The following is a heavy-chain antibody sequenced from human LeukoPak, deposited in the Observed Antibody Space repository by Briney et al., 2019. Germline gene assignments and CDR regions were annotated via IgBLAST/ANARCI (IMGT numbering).Heavy chain of an antibody. J-gene: IGHJ4*02. Sequence: HPGRSLRLSCAASGFTFSSYGMHWVRQAAGKGLEWVAVIWYDGSNKYYADSVKGRFTISRDNSKNTLYLQMNSLRAEDTAVYYCASNIVGATFDYWGQGTLVTVSS. CDR1: GFTFSSYG. V-gene: IGHV3-33*01. CDR2: IWYDGSNK. D-gene: IGHD1-26*01. CDR3: ASNIVGATFDY.